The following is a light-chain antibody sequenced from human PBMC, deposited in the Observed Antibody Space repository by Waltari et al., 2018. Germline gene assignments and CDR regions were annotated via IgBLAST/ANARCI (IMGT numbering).Light chain of an antibody. V-gene: IGLV2-14*01. Sequence: QSALTQPASVSGSPGQSLTISCTGTSSAAGGYNYVSWYQQHPGKAPKLMIYEVSNRPSGVSNRFSGSKSGNTASLTISGLQAEDEADYYCSSYTSSSTRVFGTGTKVTVL. J-gene: IGLJ1*01. CDR1: SSAAGGYNY. CDR3: SSYTSSSTRV. CDR2: EVS.